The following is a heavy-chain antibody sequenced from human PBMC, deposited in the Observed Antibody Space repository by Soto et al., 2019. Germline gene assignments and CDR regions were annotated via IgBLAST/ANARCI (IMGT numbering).Heavy chain of an antibody. CDR3: ARGHYDFWIGYSRSNYYCYYLDF. CDR2: ISSSSSYI. D-gene: IGHD3-3*01. CDR1: GFTFSSYS. J-gene: IGHJ6*03. Sequence: PGGSLRLSCAASGFTFSSYSMNWVRQAPGKGLEWVSSISSSSSYIYYADSVKGRFTISRDNAKNSLYLQMNSLRAEDTAVYYCARGHYDFWIGYSRSNYYCYYLDFWGKGTTVTASS. V-gene: IGHV3-21*01.